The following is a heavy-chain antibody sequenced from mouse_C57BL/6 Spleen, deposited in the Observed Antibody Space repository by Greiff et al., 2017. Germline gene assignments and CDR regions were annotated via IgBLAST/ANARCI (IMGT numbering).Heavy chain of an antibody. CDR3: ASDIYDGSWFAY. CDR1: GFTFSSYA. J-gene: IGHJ3*01. Sequence: DVQLVESGGGLVKPGGSLKLSCAASGFTFSSYAMSWVRQTPEKRLEWVATISDGGSYTYYPDNVKGRFTISRDTAKNNLYLQMSHLKSEDTAMYYCASDIYDGSWFAYWGQGTLVTVSA. V-gene: IGHV5-4*01. D-gene: IGHD2-3*01. CDR2: ISDGGSYT.